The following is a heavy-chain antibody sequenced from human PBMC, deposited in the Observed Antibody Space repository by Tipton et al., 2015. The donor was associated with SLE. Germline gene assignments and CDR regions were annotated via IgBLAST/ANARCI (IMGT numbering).Heavy chain of an antibody. CDR3: ARDVGGYNTGWFPYYFDY. CDR1: GGSIDGYY. J-gene: IGHJ4*02. Sequence: LRLSCTVSGGSIDGYYWSWIRQPPGKGLEWIGYISYSGSTNYNPSLKSRVTISVDTSKNQFSLKLSSVTAADTAVYYCARDVGGYNTGWFPYYFDYWGQGTLVTVSS. V-gene: IGHV4-59*12. D-gene: IGHD2-8*02. CDR2: ISYSGST.